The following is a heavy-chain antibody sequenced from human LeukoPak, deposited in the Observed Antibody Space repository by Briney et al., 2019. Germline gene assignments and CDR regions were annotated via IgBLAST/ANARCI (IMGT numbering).Heavy chain of an antibody. J-gene: IGHJ4*02. CDR2: IHTSVNT. D-gene: IGHD6-13*01. CDR1: GGSISSGSHY. Sequence: PSQTLSLTCTVSGGSISSGSHYWSWIRQPAGKGLEWIGRIHTSVNTNYNPSLKSRVTISLDTSKNQFSLKLSSVTATDTAVYYCARGNLATGKFYFDYWGQGTLVTVSS. V-gene: IGHV4-61*02. CDR3: ARGNLATGKFYFDY.